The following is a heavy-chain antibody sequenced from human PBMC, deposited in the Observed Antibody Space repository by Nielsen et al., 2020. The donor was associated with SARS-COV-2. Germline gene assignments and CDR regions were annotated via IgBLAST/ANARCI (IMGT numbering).Heavy chain of an antibody. CDR1: GFTFSSYD. CDR3: ARDTTTVIHLTFDY. CDR2: ISYDGSNK. D-gene: IGHD4-11*01. V-gene: IGHV3-30-3*01. Sequence: GGSLRLSCAASGFTFSSYDMHWVRQAPGKGLEWVAVISYDGSNKYYADSVKGRFTISRDNSKNTLYLQMNSLRAEDTAVYYCARDTTTVIHLTFDYWGQGTLVTVSS. J-gene: IGHJ4*02.